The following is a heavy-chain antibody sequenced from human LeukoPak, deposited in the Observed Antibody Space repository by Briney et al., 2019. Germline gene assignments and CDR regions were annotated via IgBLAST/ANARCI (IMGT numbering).Heavy chain of an antibody. V-gene: IGHV4-38-2*02. J-gene: IGHJ4*02. Sequence: SETLSLTCAVSGYSISSGYYWGWIRQPPGKGLEWIGSIYHSGSTYYNPSLKSRVTISVDTSKNQFSLKLSSVTAADTAVYYCARELIAARPFDYRGQGTLVTVSS. CDR1: GYSISSGYY. D-gene: IGHD6-6*01. CDR2: IYHSGST. CDR3: ARELIAARPFDY.